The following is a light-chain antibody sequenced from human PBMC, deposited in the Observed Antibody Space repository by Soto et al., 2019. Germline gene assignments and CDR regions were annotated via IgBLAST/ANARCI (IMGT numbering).Light chain of an antibody. CDR1: SSDVGSYDL. CDR2: EVS. J-gene: IGLJ1*01. CDR3: FSYAGCSTFGYV. V-gene: IGLV2-23*02. Sequence: QSVLTQPASVSGSPGQSITISCTGTSSDVGSYDLVSWYQHHPGKAPKLMIYEVSKRPSGVSNRFSGSKSGNTASLTISGLQAEDEADYYCFSYAGCSTFGYVFGTGTKLTVL.